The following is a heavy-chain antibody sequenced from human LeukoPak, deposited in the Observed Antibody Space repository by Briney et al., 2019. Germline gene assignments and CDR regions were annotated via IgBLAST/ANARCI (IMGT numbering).Heavy chain of an antibody. J-gene: IGHJ4*02. CDR2: ISGSGGST. D-gene: IGHD3-22*01. CDR3: ASRPNYYDSSGYYG. V-gene: IGHV3-23*01. CDR1: GFTFSSYS. Sequence: PGGSLRLSCAASGFTFSSYSMNWVRQAPGKGLEWVSAISGSGGSTYYADSVKGRFTISRDNSKNTVYLQMNSLRAEDTAVYYCASRPNYYDSSGYYGWGQGTLVTVSS.